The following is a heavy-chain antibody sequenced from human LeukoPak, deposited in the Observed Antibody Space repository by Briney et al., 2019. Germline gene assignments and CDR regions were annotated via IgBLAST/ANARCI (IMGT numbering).Heavy chain of an antibody. CDR2: IKSKTDGETT. D-gene: IGHD2-21*01. Sequence: GGSLRFPCAASGFTFSNAWMSWVRQAPGKGLEWVGRIKSKTDGETTEYAAPVKDRFSISRDDSKSMMYLQMNSLKTEDTAVYYCITPLPYSAQGGQGTLVTVSS. CDR1: GFTFSNAW. J-gene: IGHJ4*02. V-gene: IGHV3-15*01. CDR3: ITPLPYSAQ.